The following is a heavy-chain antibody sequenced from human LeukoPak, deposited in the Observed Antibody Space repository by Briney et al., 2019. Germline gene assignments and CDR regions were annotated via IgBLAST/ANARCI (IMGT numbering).Heavy chain of an antibody. V-gene: IGHV1-18*01. J-gene: IGHJ5*02. CDR3: ARDIGWELLGDNWFDP. CDR2: ISAYNGNT. CDR1: GYTFTSYG. D-gene: IGHD1-26*01. Sequence: ASVKVSCKASGYTFTSYGISWVRQAPGQGLEWMGWISAYNGNTNYAQKLQGRVIMTTDTSTSTAYMELRSLRSDDTAVYYCARDIGWELLGDNWFDPWGQGTLVTVSS.